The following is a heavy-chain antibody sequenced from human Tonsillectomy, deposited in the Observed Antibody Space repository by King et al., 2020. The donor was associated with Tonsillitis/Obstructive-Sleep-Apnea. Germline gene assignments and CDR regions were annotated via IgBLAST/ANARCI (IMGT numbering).Heavy chain of an antibody. Sequence: VQLVESGGGLVQPGGSLRLSCAASGFTFSSYAMSWVRQAPGKGLEWVSGISGSGGSTYYADSVKGRFTISRDNSKNTLYLQMNSLRAEDTAVYYCAKIQSLWFGELGNDAFDIWGQGTMVTVSS. CDR3: AKIQSLWFGELGNDAFDI. V-gene: IGHV3-23*04. CDR2: ISGSGGST. D-gene: IGHD3-10*01. J-gene: IGHJ3*02. CDR1: GFTFSSYA.